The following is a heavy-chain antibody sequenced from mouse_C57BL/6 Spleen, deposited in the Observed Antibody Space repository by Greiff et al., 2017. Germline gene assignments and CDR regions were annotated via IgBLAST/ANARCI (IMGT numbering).Heavy chain of an antibody. CDR1: GYAFSSSW. J-gene: IGHJ1*03. V-gene: IGHV1-82*01. D-gene: IGHD4-1*01. CDR2: IYPGDGDT. CDR3: ERNRDGYWYFDV. Sequence: QVQLKESGPELVKPGASVKISCKASGYAFSSSWMNWVKQRPGKGLEWIGRIYPGDGDTNYNGKVKGKATLTADKASSTAYMQLSSLTSDESAVDFCERNRDGYWYFDVWGTGTTVTVAS.